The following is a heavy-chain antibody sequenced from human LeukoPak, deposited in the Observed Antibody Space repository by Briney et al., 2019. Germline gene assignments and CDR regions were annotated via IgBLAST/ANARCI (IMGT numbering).Heavy chain of an antibody. CDR2: IYTSGST. J-gene: IGHJ3*02. D-gene: IGHD3-22*01. CDR1: GGSISSSSYY. CDR3: ARDGSGYYLAAFDI. V-gene: IGHV4-61*02. Sequence: SETLSLTCSVSGGSISSSSYYWGWIRQPAGKGLEWIERIYTSGSTNYNPSLKSRVTMSVDTSKNQFSLKLSSVTAADTAVYYCARDGSGYYLAAFDIWGQGTMVTVSS.